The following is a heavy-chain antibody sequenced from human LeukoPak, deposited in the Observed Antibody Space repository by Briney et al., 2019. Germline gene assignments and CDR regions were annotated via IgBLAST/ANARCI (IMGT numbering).Heavy chain of an antibody. V-gene: IGHV3-30-3*01. CDR2: ISYDGSNK. CDR1: GFTFRSYA. CDR3: TRDPVPSSHGDFDPRNWFDP. Sequence: GGSLRLSCAASGFTFRSYAMHWVRQAPGKGLEWVAVISYDGSNKYSADSVKGRFTISRDNSKNTLYLQMNSLRGEDTAVYYCTRDPVPSSHGDFDPRNWFDPWGQGTLVTVSS. J-gene: IGHJ5*02. D-gene: IGHD4-17*01.